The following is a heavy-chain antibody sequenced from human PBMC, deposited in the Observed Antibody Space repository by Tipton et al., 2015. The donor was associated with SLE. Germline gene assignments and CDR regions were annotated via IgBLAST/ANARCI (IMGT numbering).Heavy chain of an antibody. V-gene: IGHV4-34*01. CDR1: GGSFSGYY. CDR2: INHSGST. D-gene: IGHD3-22*01. J-gene: IGHJ4*02. Sequence: AGLVKPSETLSLTCAVYGGSFSGYYWSWIRQPPGKGLEWIGEINHSGSTNYNPSLKSRVTISVDTSKNQFSLKLSSVTAADTAVYYCARGDSNGYFAYWGQGTLVTVSS. CDR3: ARGDSNGYFAY.